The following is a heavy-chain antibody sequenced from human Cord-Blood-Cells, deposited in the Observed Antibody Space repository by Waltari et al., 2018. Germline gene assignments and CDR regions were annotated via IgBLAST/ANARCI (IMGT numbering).Heavy chain of an antibody. V-gene: IGHV1-24*01. Sequence: QVQLVQSGAEVKKPGASVKVSCKVSGYTLTELSMHWVRQAPGKGLEWMGGFDPEDSETIYAQKFQGRVTMTEDTSTDTAYVELSSLRSEDTAVYYCATIPTARPDFWYFDLWGRGTLVTVSS. D-gene: IGHD6-6*01. CDR1: GYTLTELS. CDR2: FDPEDSET. J-gene: IGHJ2*01. CDR3: ATIPTARPDFWYFDL.